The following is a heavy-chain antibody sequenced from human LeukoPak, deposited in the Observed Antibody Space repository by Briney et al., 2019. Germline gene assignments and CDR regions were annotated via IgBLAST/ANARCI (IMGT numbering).Heavy chain of an antibody. CDR3: ANVLYTSSWYGLFDF. V-gene: IGHV3-23*01. CDR1: GFTFSTYA. CDR2: ISGSGGST. D-gene: IGHD6-6*01. J-gene: IGHJ4*02. Sequence: GGSLRLSCVASGFTFSTYAMTWVRQAPGKGLEWVSVISGSGGSTYYADSVKGRFAVSRGNSKNTLYLQMNSLRADDTAIYYCANVLYTSSWYGLFDFWGQGTLVTVSS.